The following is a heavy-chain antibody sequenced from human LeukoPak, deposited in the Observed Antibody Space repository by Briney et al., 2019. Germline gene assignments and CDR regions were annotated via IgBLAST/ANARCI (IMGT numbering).Heavy chain of an antibody. CDR1: GYTFTGYY. Sequence: ASVKVSCKASGYTFTGYYMHWVRQAPGQGLEWMGWINPNSGGTNYAQKFQGRVTMTRDTSISIAYMELSRLRSDDTAVYYCARDFYDRQGWFDPWGRGTLVTVSS. CDR2: INPNSGGT. J-gene: IGHJ5*02. CDR3: ARDFYDRQGWFDP. V-gene: IGHV1-2*02. D-gene: IGHD3-9*01.